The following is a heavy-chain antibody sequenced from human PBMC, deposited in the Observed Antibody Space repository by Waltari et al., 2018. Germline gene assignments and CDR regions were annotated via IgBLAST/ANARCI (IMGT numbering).Heavy chain of an antibody. CDR1: GGTFSSYA. CDR2: IIPIFGTA. CDR3: ARDDIVVVPAAMGYYYGMDV. Sequence: QVQLVQSGAEVKKPGSSVKVSCKASGGTFSSYAISWVRQAPGQGLEWMGRIIPIFGTANYTQKCQGRVTITADKSTSTAYMELSSLRSEDTAVYYCARDDIVVVPAAMGYYYGMDVWGQGTTVTVSS. V-gene: IGHV1-69*08. J-gene: IGHJ6*02. D-gene: IGHD2-2*01.